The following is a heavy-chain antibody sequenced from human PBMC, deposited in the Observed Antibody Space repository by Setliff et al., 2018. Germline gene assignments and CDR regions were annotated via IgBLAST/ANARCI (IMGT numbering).Heavy chain of an antibody. V-gene: IGHV4-34*08. J-gene: IGHJ4*02. CDR3: RFWSGYYKNDY. Sequence: CAASGFTFSSYSMNWVRQPPGKGLEWIGEINHSGSTNYIPSLKSRLTISVDTSKNQFSLKLSSVTAADTAMYYCRFWSGYYKNDYWGQGTLVTVSS. CDR2: INHSGST. CDR1: GFTFSSYS. D-gene: IGHD3-3*01.